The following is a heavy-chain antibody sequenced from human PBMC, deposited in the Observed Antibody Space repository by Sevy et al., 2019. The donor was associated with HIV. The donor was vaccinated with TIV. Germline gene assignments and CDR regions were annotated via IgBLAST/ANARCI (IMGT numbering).Heavy chain of an antibody. CDR1: GFTFSSYA. CDR2: ISGSGGST. CDR3: AKDRSEGYGSGSHYMSQYFDY. Sequence: GGSLRLSCAASGFTFSSYAMSWVRQAPGKGLEWVSAISGSGGSTYYADSVKGRFTISRDNSKNTLYLQMNSLRAEDTAVYYCAKDRSEGYGSGSHYMSQYFDYWGQGTLVTVSS. V-gene: IGHV3-23*01. D-gene: IGHD3-10*01. J-gene: IGHJ4*02.